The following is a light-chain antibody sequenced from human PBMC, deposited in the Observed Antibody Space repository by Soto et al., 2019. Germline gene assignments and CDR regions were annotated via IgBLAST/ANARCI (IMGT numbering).Light chain of an antibody. Sequence: QSALTQPASVSGSPGQSITISCTGTSSDIGCYNDVSWYHQLPGKVPKLIIYDVSNRPSGVSDRFSGSKSGNAASLTISGLQAEDEADYYCSSHTSTSTLYVFGTGTKLTVL. CDR2: DVS. V-gene: IGLV2-14*03. J-gene: IGLJ1*01. CDR3: SSHTSTSTLYV. CDR1: SSDIGCYND.